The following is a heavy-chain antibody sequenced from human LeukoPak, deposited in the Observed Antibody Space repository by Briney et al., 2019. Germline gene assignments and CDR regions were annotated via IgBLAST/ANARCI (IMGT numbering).Heavy chain of an antibody. CDR2: ITSSGDTI. Sequence: GGSLRLSCTTSVFPFSRYSMNWVRQAPGKGLEWVSYITSSGDTIYYADSVKGRFTISRDNAKNSLYLQMNSLRAEDTAVYYCAREKNTAMVTLGWGKYYYGMDVWGQGTTVTVSS. D-gene: IGHD5-18*01. J-gene: IGHJ6*02. V-gene: IGHV3-48*04. CDR3: AREKNTAMVTLGWGKYYYGMDV. CDR1: VFPFSRYS.